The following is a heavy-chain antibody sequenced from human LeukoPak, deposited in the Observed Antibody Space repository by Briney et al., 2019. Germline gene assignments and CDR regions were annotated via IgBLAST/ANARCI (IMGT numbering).Heavy chain of an antibody. Sequence: PSETLSLTCTVSGGSIRSGDYYWSWIRQSPGRGLEWIGYIHYSGSTYHNPSLKSRVTISVDTSKNQFSLKLSSVTAADTAVYYCARDHSPSSGYYYWWFDPWGQGTLVTVSS. V-gene: IGHV4-30-4*01. CDR3: ARDHSPSSGYYYWWFDP. J-gene: IGHJ5*02. D-gene: IGHD3-22*01. CDR2: IHYSGST. CDR1: GGSIRSGDYY.